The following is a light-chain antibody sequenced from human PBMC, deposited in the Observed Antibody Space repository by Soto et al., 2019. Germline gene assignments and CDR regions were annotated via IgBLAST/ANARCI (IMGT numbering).Light chain of an antibody. CDR1: QGISQY. V-gene: IGKV1-9*01. CDR2: AAT. Sequence: DIHLTQSPSLLSASVVDRVTITCRASQGISQYVAWYQQKPGKAPKLLIYAATVLQGGVPSRFSGTGSATEFILTISSLQPEDFATYYCQQVNSYPLTFGGGTKVDIK. J-gene: IGKJ4*01. CDR3: QQVNSYPLT.